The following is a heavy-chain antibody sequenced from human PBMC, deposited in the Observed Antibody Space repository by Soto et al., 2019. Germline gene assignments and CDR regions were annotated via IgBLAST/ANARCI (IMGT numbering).Heavy chain of an antibody. CDR3: ARHPRSSGHYLIVAFHI. D-gene: IGHD3-22*01. V-gene: IGHV4-39*01. J-gene: IGHJ3*02. CDR2: IFHDGTA. CDR1: GGSISSNNHN. Sequence: SETLSLTCTVSGGSISSNNHNWAWIRQPPGKGLEWIGSIFHDGTAHYNPSLQSRVTISVDTFRNQFSLNLSSVTAADTAVYYCARHPRSSGHYLIVAFHIWGQGTMVTVSS.